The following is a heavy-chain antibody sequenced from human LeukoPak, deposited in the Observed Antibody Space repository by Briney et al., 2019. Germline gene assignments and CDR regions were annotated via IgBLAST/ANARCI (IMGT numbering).Heavy chain of an antibody. CDR2: IYYSGST. J-gene: IGHJ4*02. V-gene: IGHV4-59*01. CDR1: GGSISSYY. Sequence: SETLSLTCTVSGGSISSYYWSWIRQPPGKGLEWIGYIYYSGSTNYNPSLKSRVTMSVDTSKNQFSLKLSSVTAADTAVYYCARENSSGHDYWGQGTLVTVSS. CDR3: ARENSSGHDY. D-gene: IGHD6-19*01.